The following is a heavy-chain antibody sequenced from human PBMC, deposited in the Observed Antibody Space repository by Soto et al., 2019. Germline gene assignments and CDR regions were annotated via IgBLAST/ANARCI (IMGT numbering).Heavy chain of an antibody. V-gene: IGHV3-23*01. CDR2: IGGSGGNT. CDR1: GFTFSSYA. CDR3: AKRGYGITWYPHLLDP. J-gene: IGHJ5*02. D-gene: IGHD6-13*01. Sequence: GGSLRLSCAASGFTFSSYAMSWVRQAPGKGLEWVSSIGGSGGNTYYADSVKGRFTISRDNSKNTLFLQMNRLRAEDTAEYYCAKRGYGITWYPHLLDPWGQGTLVTVSS.